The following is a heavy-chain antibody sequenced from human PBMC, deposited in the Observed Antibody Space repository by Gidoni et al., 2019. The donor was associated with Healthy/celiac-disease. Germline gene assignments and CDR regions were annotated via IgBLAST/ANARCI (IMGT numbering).Heavy chain of an antibody. CDR2: INHSGST. D-gene: IGHD1-7*01. Sequence: QVQLQQWGAGLLKPSETLSLTCAVYGGSFSGYYWSWIRQPPGKGLEWIGEINHSGSTNYNPSLKSRVTISVDTSKNQFSLKLSSVTAADTAVYYCARNIKLELRYYYYYYGMDVWGQGTTVTVSS. V-gene: IGHV4-34*01. CDR3: ARNIKLELRYYYYYYGMDV. CDR1: GGSFSGYY. J-gene: IGHJ6*02.